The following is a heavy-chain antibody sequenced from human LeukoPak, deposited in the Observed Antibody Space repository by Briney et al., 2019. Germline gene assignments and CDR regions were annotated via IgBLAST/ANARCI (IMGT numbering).Heavy chain of an antibody. V-gene: IGHV1-18*01. J-gene: IGHJ4*02. CDR1: GYTFTSYG. Sequence: ASVKVSCKASGYTFTSYGISWVRQAPGQGLEWMGWISAYNGNTKYAQNLQGRVTMTTDISTSTAYMELRSLRSDDTAVYYCARVAWGTAMVTGEPDYWGQGTLVTVSS. CDR2: ISAYNGNT. D-gene: IGHD5-18*01. CDR3: ARVAWGTAMVTGEPDY.